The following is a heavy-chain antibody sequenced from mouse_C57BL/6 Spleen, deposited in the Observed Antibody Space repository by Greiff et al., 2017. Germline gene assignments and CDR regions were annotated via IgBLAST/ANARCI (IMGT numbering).Heavy chain of an antibody. Sequence: EVQRVESGGGLVKPGGSLKLSCAASGFTFSSYAMSWVRQTPEKRLEWVATISDGGSYTYYPDNVKGRFTISRDNAKNNLYLQMSHLKSEDTAMYYCARDITTVVATDWFAYWGQGTLVTVSA. CDR1: GFTFSSYA. D-gene: IGHD1-1*01. CDR3: ARDITTVVATDWFAY. CDR2: ISDGGSYT. J-gene: IGHJ3*01. V-gene: IGHV5-4*01.